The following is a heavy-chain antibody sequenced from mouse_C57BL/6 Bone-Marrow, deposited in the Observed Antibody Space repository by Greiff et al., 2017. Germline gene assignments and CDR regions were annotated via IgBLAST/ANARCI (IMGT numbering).Heavy chain of an antibody. CDR1: GYTFTSYW. CDR2: IDPSDSYT. D-gene: IGHD1-1*01. J-gene: IGHJ2*01. V-gene: IGHV1-69*01. Sequence: QQSCKASGYTFTSYWMHWVKQRPGQGLEWIGEIDPSDSYTNYNQKFKGKSTLTVDKSSSTAYMQLSSLTSEDSAVYYCATLFYFDYWGQGTTLTVSS. CDR3: ATLFYFDY.